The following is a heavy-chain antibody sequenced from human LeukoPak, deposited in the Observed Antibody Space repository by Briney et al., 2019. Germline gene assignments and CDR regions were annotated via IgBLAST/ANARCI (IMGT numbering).Heavy chain of an antibody. D-gene: IGHD2-2*01. CDR3: ARTAAVGYCSSTSCYPWFDP. V-gene: IGHV1-69*05. Sequence: ASVKVSCKASGGTFSSYAISWVRQAPGQGLEWMGGIIPIFGTANYAQKFQGRVTITTDESTSTAYMEPSSLRSEDTAVYYCARTAAVGYCSSTSCYPWFDPWGQGTLVTVSS. CDR2: IIPIFGTA. CDR1: GGTFSSYA. J-gene: IGHJ5*02.